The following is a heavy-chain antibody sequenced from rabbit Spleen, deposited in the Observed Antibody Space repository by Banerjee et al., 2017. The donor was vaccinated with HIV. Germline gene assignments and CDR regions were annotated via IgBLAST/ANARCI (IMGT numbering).Heavy chain of an antibody. J-gene: IGHJ4*01. V-gene: IGHV1S45*01. CDR1: GLSFSDRDV. D-gene: IGHD5-1*01. Sequence: QELLEESGGGLVKPGGSLTLSCKASGLSFSDRDVMCWVRQAPGKGLEWIACINTATGKGVYANWAKGRFAISKTSSTTVTLQMTSLTDADTATYFCARDLVGAIGWNFNLWGQGTLVTVS. CDR3: ARDLVGAIGWNFNL. CDR2: INTATGKG.